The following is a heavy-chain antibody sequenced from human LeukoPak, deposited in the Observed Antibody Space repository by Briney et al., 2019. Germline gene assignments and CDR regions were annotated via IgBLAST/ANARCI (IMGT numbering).Heavy chain of an antibody. V-gene: IGHV3-30-3*01. CDR1: GFTFSSYA. CDR3: ARARRCSSTSCSDAFDI. Sequence: GGSLRLSCAASGFTFSSYAMHWVRQAPGKGLEWVAVISYDGSNKYYADSVKGRFTISRDNSKNTLYLQMNSLRAEDTAVYYCARARRCSSTSCSDAFDIWGQGTMVTVSS. D-gene: IGHD2-2*01. CDR2: ISYDGSNK. J-gene: IGHJ3*02.